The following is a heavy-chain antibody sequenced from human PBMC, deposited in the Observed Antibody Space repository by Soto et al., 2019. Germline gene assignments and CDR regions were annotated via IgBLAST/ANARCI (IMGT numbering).Heavy chain of an antibody. V-gene: IGHV3-48*02. D-gene: IGHD2-15*01. CDR2: ISSSSSTI. CDR3: ASFFNGYCSGGSCYSPFYYYYGMDV. CDR1: GVTFSSYS. J-gene: IGHJ6*02. Sequence: PAGSLRLSCAASGVTFSSYSMNWVRQAPGKGLEWVSYISSSSSTIYYADSAKGRFTISRDNAKNSLYLQMNSLRDEDTAVYYCASFFNGYCSGGSCYSPFYYYYGMDVWGQGTTVTVSS.